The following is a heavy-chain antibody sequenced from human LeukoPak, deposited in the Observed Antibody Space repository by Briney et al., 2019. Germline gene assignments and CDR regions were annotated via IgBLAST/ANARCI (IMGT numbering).Heavy chain of an antibody. Sequence: VASLKVSCKASGYTFTSYYMHWVRQAPGQGLEWMAWINPNSGTTNYAQKFQGRVTITRDTSISTAYLELSRLRSDDTAVYYCARDRDSSSSLLAYYYFGMDVRGQGTTVTVSS. CDR1: GYTFTSYY. CDR3: ARDRDSSSSLLAYYYFGMDV. J-gene: IGHJ6*02. V-gene: IGHV1-2*02. D-gene: IGHD6-6*01. CDR2: INPNSGTT.